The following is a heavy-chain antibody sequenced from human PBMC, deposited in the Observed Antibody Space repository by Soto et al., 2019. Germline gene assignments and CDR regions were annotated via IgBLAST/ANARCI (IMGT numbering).Heavy chain of an antibody. D-gene: IGHD6-6*01. J-gene: IGHJ4*02. CDR1: GFTFRDYY. V-gene: IGHV3-11*06. CDR3: ARDSSITPRPLDY. Sequence: PGGSLRLSCAASGFTFRDYYMSWIRQAPGKGLEWVSYISSTGSYAEYADSVKGRFTISRDNAKNSLYLQMNSLRAEDTAVYYCARDSSITPRPLDYWGQGTPVTVSS. CDR2: ISSTGSYA.